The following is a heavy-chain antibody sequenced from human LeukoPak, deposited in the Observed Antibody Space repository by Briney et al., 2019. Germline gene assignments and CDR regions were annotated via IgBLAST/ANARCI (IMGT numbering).Heavy chain of an antibody. CDR3: AKAGIPDYYGSGSDEGDDY. J-gene: IGHJ4*02. V-gene: IGHV3-15*01. CDR2: IKSKTDGGTT. Sequence: PGGSLRLSCAASGFTFSNAWMSWVRQAPGKGLEWVGRIKSKTDGGTTDYAAPVKGRFTISRDDSKNTLYLQMNSLRAEDTAVYYCAKAGIPDYYGSGSDEGDDYWGQGTLVTVSS. D-gene: IGHD3-10*01. CDR1: GFTFSNAW.